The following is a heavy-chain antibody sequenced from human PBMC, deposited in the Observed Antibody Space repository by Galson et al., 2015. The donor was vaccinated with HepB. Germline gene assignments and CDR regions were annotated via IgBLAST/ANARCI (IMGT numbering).Heavy chain of an antibody. Sequence: PALVKPTQTLTLTCTFSGFSLTTSGVGVGWIRQPPGKALEWPALVYWDDDKRYSPSLKSRLTITKDTSKNQVVLTMTNMDPVDTATYYCAHSMSNDGYDILTGYYEAFDYWGQGTLVTVSS. CDR3: AHSMSNDGYDILTGYYEAFDY. CDR2: VYWDDDK. V-gene: IGHV2-5*02. CDR1: GFSLTTSGVG. D-gene: IGHD3-9*01. J-gene: IGHJ4*02.